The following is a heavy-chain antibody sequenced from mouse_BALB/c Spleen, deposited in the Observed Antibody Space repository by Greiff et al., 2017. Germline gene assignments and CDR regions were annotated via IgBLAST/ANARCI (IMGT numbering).Heavy chain of an antibody. CDR3: ARRAARATSYAMDD. CDR1: GFTFSSFG. CDR2: ISSGSSTI. Sequence: EVMLVESGGGLVQPGGSRKLSCAASGFTFSSFGMHWVRQAPEKGLEWVAYISSGSSTIYYADTVKGRFTISRDNPKNTLFLQMTSLRSEDTAMYYCARRAARATSYAMDDWGQGTSVTVSS. J-gene: IGHJ4*01. V-gene: IGHV5-17*02. D-gene: IGHD3-1*01.